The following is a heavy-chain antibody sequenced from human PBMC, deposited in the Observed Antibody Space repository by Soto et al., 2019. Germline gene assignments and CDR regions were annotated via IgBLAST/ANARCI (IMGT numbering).Heavy chain of an antibody. CDR1: GFTFSSYG. CDR3: AKGMTYYDFWSGYTPQYGMDV. CDR2: ISYDGSNK. D-gene: IGHD3-3*01. J-gene: IGHJ6*02. Sequence: QVQLVESGGGVVQPGRSLRLSCAASGFTFSSYGIHWVRQAPGKGLEWVAVISYDGSNKYYADSVKGRFIISRDNSKNSLYLQMNSLRAEDTAVYYCAKGMTYYDFWSGYTPQYGMDVWGQGTTVTVSS. V-gene: IGHV3-30*18.